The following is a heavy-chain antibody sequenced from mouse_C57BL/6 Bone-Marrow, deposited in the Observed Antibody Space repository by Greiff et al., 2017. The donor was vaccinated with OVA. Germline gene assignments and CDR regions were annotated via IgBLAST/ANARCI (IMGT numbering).Heavy chain of an antibody. CDR2: IYPRSGNT. CDR3: AVITTVVATVDY. V-gene: IGHV1-81*01. Sequence: VQLQQPGAELARPGASVKLSCKASGYTFTSYGISWVKQRTGQGLEWIGEIYPRSGNTNYNEKFKGKATLTADKSSSTAYMELRSLTSEDSAVYFCAVITTVVATVDYWGQGTTLTVSS. D-gene: IGHD1-1*01. CDR1: GYTFTSYG. J-gene: IGHJ2*01.